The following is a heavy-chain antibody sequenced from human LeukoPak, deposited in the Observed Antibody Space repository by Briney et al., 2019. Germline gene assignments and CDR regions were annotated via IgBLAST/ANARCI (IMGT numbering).Heavy chain of an antibody. J-gene: IGHJ6*03. CDR1: GGSISSHY. D-gene: IGHD3-3*01. Sequence: PSETLSLTCTVSGGSISSHYWSWIRQPPGKGLEWIGYIYYSGSTNYNPSLKSRVTISVDTSKNQFSLKLSSVTAADTAVYYCARGSPYDFWSGFASYYHYYMDVWGKGTTVNVSS. CDR3: ARGSPYDFWSGFASYYHYYMDV. CDR2: IYYSGST. V-gene: IGHV4-59*11.